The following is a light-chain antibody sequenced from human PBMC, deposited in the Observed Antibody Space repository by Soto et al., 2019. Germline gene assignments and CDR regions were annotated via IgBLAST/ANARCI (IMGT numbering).Light chain of an antibody. CDR1: QSVSSSY. Sequence: EIVLTQSPGTLSLSPGERDTLSCRASQSVSSSYLAWYQQTPGQAPRLLVYDTSYRATGVPDRFSGSGSGTDFTLTISRLEPEDSAVYYCQQYDSSPWTFGQGTKVEIK. V-gene: IGKV3-20*01. J-gene: IGKJ1*01. CDR2: DTS. CDR3: QQYDSSPWT.